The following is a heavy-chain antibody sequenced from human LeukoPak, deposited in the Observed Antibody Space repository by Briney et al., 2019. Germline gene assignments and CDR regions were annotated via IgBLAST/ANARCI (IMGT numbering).Heavy chain of an antibody. J-gene: IGHJ4*02. Sequence: PGGSLRLSCAASGFTSISYSTSWGCQAPGKGLGWGSAISGSGGSTYYADSVKGRFTISRDNSKNTLYLQMNSLRAEDTAVYNCAKTGSAVAGPLDYWGQGTLVTVSS. D-gene: IGHD6-19*01. CDR1: GFTSISYS. CDR3: AKTGSAVAGPLDY. V-gene: IGHV3-23*01. CDR2: ISGSGGST.